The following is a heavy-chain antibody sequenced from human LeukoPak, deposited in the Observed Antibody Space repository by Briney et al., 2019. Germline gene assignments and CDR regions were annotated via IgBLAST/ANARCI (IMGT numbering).Heavy chain of an antibody. J-gene: IGHJ4*02. CDR3: GRTHPLGYFDY. D-gene: IGHD7-27*01. CDR2: INSDGSST. CDR1: GFTFSSYW. Sequence: PGGSLRLSCAASGFTFSSYWMHWVRQAPGKGLVWVSRINSDGSSTSYADSVKGRFTISRDNAKNTLYLQMNSLRAEDAAVYYCGRTHPLGYFDYWGQGTLVPVSS. V-gene: IGHV3-74*01.